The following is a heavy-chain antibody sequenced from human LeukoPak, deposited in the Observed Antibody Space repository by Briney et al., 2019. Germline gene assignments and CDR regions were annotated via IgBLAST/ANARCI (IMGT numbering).Heavy chain of an antibody. CDR1: GFTFSSYS. D-gene: IGHD1-26*01. CDR3: ASLTRIVGATKSWFDP. V-gene: IGHV3-21*01. J-gene: IGHJ5*02. Sequence: PGGSLRLSCAASGFTFSSYSMNWVRQAPGKGLEWVSSISSSSSYIYYADSVKGRFTISRDNAKNSLYLQMNSLRAEDTAVYYCASLTRIVGATKSWFDPWGQGTLVTVSS. CDR2: ISSSSSYI.